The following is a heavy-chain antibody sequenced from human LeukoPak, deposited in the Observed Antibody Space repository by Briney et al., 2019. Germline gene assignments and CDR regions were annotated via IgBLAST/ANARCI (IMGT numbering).Heavy chain of an antibody. CDR1: GYTFTRHY. Sequence: ASVKVSCKTSGYTFTRHYVHWVRQPPGQGLERVGVIGPADGARSYAPRFQGRVTMTRDTSTSTVYMELSSLRSEDTAVYYCARDHSDTKPRPNWWFDPWGPGTLVIVSS. CDR3: ARDHSDTKPRPNWWFDP. D-gene: IGHD1-1*01. J-gene: IGHJ5*02. V-gene: IGHV1-46*01. CDR2: IGPADGAR.